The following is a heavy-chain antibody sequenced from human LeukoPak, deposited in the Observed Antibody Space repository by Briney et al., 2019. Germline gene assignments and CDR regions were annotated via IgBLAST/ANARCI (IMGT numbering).Heavy chain of an antibody. CDR3: ARELQNYGFLL. V-gene: IGHV3-74*01. J-gene: IGHJ4*02. D-gene: IGHD3/OR15-3a*01. CDR2: INPDGSVT. CDR1: EFTFSNYW. Sequence: GGSLRLSCAASEFTFSNYWMHWVRQAPGKGLVWVSRINPDGSVTSYADSVKDRFIISRDNAQNTLYFQMNSLRAEDTALYYCARELQNYGFLLWGQGTRVTVSS.